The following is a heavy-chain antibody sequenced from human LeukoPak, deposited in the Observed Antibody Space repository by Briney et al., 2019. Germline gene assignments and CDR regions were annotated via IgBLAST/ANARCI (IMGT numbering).Heavy chain of an antibody. J-gene: IGHJ5*02. V-gene: IGHV1-18*01. D-gene: IGHD2-15*01. CDR2: IGGYTGHT. CDR3: GRDGSCSGGSCAMDGWFDP. CDR1: GYSFTSYG. Sequence: ASVKVSCKTSGYSFTSYGVTWVRQAPGQGLEWMGWIGGYTGHTNYVQKFQGRVTMTTDTSTSTAYMELRSLTSDDTAVYYCGRDGSCSGGSCAMDGWFDPWGQGTLVTVSS.